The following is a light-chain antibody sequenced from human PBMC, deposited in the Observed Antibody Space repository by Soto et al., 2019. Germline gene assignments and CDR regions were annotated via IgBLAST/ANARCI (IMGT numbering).Light chain of an antibody. J-gene: IGKJ2*01. CDR2: KAS. CDR3: QQYNTYPYT. Sequence: DIHMTQSPSTLSASAGDRVTITCRASQSISTWLAWYQQKPGKAPKLLIYKASSLETEVPSRFSGSRSGTEFTLTINSLQPDDFASYFCQQYNTYPYTFGQGTKLEIK. CDR1: QSISTW. V-gene: IGKV1-5*03.